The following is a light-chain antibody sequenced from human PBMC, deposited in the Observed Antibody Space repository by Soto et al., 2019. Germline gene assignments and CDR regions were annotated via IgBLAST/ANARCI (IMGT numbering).Light chain of an antibody. Sequence: QSVLTQPPSVSATPGQKVTISCSGSYSNLGRNYVSWYQQLPGTAPRLLIYDNVYRFSGIPARFSAYKSGTSATLGIAGLQPGDEGDYYCGSWDNNLGAYGFGNGTKVTV. J-gene: IGLJ1*01. CDR2: DNV. CDR1: YSNLGRNY. V-gene: IGLV1-51*01. CDR3: GSWDNNLGAYG.